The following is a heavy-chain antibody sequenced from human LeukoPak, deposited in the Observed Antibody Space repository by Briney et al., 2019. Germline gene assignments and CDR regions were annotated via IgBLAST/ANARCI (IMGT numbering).Heavy chain of an antibody. D-gene: IGHD5-24*01. CDR1: GGSISSYY. V-gene: IGHV4-59*08. CDR2: IYYSGST. Sequence: SETLSLTCTVSGGSISSYYWSWLRQPPGKGLEWIGYIYYSGSTNYNPSLKSRVTISVDTSKNQFSLKLSSVTAADTAVYYCARSRGWLQVFDYWGQGTLVTVSS. J-gene: IGHJ4*02. CDR3: ARSRGWLQVFDY.